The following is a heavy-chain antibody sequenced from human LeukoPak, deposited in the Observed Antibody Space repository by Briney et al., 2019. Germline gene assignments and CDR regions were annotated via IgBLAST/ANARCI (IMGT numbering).Heavy chain of an antibody. CDR2: INPNSGGT. D-gene: IGHD2-15*01. J-gene: IGHJ3*02. Sequence: ASVKVSCKASGCTFTGYYMHWVRQAPGQGLEWMGWINPNSGGTNYAQKFQGRVTMTRDTSISTAYMELSRLRSDDTAVYYCARACSGGSCYFGAYDAFDIWGQGTMVTVSS. V-gene: IGHV1-2*02. CDR3: ARACSGGSCYFGAYDAFDI. CDR1: GCTFTGYY.